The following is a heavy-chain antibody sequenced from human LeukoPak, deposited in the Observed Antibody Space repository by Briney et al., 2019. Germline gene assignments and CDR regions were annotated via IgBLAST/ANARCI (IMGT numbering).Heavy chain of an antibody. CDR2: ISWNSGSI. CDR1: GFTFDDYA. CDR3: AKDRRPYYYYGMDV. J-gene: IGHJ6*02. V-gene: IGHV3-9*01. Sequence: PGRSLRLSCAASGFTFDDYAMHWVRQAPGKGLEWVSGISWNSGSIGYADSVKGRFTISRDNANNSLYLQMNSLRAEDTALYYCAKDRRPYYYYGMDVWGQGTTVTVSS.